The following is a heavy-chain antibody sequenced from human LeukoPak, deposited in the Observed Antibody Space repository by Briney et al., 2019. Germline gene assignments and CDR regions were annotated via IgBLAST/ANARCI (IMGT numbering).Heavy chain of an antibody. J-gene: IGHJ4*02. CDR1: GFTLRDYY. CDR2: ISNRGSHI. Sequence: GGSLRLSCAASGFTLRDYYMIWTSHAPGKGLEGVSYISNRGSHIYYADSVKGRFTISRDNAKNSLYLQMNSLRAEDTAVYYCARDSYGDYGYWGQGTLVTVSS. D-gene: IGHD4-17*01. CDR3: ARDSYGDYGY. V-gene: IGHV3-11*01.